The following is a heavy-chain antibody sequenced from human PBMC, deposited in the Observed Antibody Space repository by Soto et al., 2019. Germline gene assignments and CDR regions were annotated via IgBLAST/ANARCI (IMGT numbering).Heavy chain of an antibody. CDR2: IYYSGST. Sequence: QVQLQESGPGLVKPSQTLSLTCTVSGGSISSGDYYCSWIRQPPGKGLEWIGYIYYSGSTYYNPSLKSRVTISVDTSKYQFSLKLSSVTAADTAVYYCATQPMVATPGFDYWGQGTLVTVSS. V-gene: IGHV4-30-4*01. J-gene: IGHJ4*02. D-gene: IGHD5-12*01. CDR1: GGSISSGDYY. CDR3: ATQPMVATPGFDY.